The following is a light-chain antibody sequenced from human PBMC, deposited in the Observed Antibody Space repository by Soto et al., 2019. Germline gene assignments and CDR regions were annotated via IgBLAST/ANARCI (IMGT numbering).Light chain of an antibody. CDR2: AAS. V-gene: IGKV1-9*01. Sequence: IQLTQPPXXLSASAXXXXXXTCRASQGXXXXLAWYQQKPGKAPKLLIHAASTLQSGVPSRFSGSGSGTDFTLTISSLQPEDFATYYCQQLNSYPITFGQGTRLEIK. CDR1: QGXXXX. J-gene: IGKJ5*01. CDR3: QQLNSYPIT.